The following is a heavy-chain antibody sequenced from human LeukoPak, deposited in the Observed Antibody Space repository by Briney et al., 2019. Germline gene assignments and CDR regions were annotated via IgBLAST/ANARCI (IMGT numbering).Heavy chain of an antibody. CDR2: ISWNSGYI. D-gene: IGHD3-22*01. CDR3: AKDRWSYYENVPRLFDS. CDR1: GFRFDAYV. Sequence: GGSLRLSSAASGFRFDAYVMHWVRQGPGKGLEWVSGISWNSGYIGYADSVKGRFTISRDNAKNSLYLQMNSLRAEDTALYYCAKDRWSYYENVPRLFDSWGQGTLVTVSS. J-gene: IGHJ4*02. V-gene: IGHV3-9*01.